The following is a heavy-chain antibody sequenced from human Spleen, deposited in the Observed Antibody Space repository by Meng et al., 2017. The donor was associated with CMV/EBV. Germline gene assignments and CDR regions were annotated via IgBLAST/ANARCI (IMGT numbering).Heavy chain of an antibody. CDR1: RGPLSSFA. Sequence: KVSCNASRGPLSSFALSWVRQAPGQGLEWMGGIIHIFGTSDYAQKFQGRVSIATDESTSTAYMELSNLRFDDTAVYYCARNRRGFDPWGQGTLVTVSS. CDR3: ARNRRGFDP. J-gene: IGHJ5*02. CDR2: IIHIFGTS. V-gene: IGHV1-69*05.